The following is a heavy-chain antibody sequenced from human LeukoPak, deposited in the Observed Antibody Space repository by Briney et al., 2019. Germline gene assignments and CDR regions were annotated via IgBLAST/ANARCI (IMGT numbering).Heavy chain of an antibody. Sequence: ASVKVSCKASGYTFTGYYMHWVRQAPGQGLEWMGGIIPIFGTANYAQKFQGRVTITADESTSTAYMELSSLRSEDTAVYYCARGLDYYDSSGYTDDFDYWGQGTLVTVSS. D-gene: IGHD3-22*01. CDR3: ARGLDYYDSSGYTDDFDY. CDR2: IIPIFGTA. V-gene: IGHV1-69*13. CDR1: GYTFTGYY. J-gene: IGHJ4*02.